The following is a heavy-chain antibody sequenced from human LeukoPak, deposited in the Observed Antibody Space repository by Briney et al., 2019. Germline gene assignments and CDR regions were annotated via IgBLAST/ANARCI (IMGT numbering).Heavy chain of an antibody. D-gene: IGHD4-17*01. CDR3: ARDDYGDYKAVN. CDR1: GFAVTNNY. Sequence: PGGSLKLSCAASGFAVTNNYMSWVRQAPGKGLEWVSVIYDGGSTHYIDSVKGRFTISRDTLKNTLDLHMYSLRADDTAVYYCARDDYGDYKAVNWGQGTLVTVSS. J-gene: IGHJ4*02. CDR2: IYDGGST. V-gene: IGHV3-53*01.